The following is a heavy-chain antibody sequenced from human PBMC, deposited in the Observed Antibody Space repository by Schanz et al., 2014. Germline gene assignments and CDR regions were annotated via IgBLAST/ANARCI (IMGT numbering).Heavy chain of an antibody. CDR2: ISHDGNNK. CDR3: AKHVRSLTGNDF. Sequence: VQLVESGGGLVKPGGSLRLSCAASGFGFDDYAMSWVRQAPGKGLEWAALISHDGNNKHYVDSVEGRFTISRDNSKSMLFLEMSSLRAEDTAVYYCAKHVRSLTGNDFWGQGTLVTVSS. J-gene: IGHJ4*02. V-gene: IGHV3-30-3*02. CDR1: GFGFDDYA. D-gene: IGHD3-9*01.